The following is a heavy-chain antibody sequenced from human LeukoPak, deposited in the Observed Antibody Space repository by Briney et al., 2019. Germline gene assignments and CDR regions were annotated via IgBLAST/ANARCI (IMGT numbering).Heavy chain of an antibody. CDR1: GFTFSTYW. J-gene: IGHJ4*02. V-gene: IGHV3-7*04. CDR2: IKEDGSEI. Sequence: GGSLRLSCAASGFTFSTYWMSWVRQAPGKGLEWVANIKEDGSEIFYMDSVKGRFTISRDNAKNLLYLEMNSLRAEDTAVYYCARDSNRCYHPNWGQGTLVTVSS. CDR3: ARDSNRCYHPN. D-gene: IGHD1-14*01.